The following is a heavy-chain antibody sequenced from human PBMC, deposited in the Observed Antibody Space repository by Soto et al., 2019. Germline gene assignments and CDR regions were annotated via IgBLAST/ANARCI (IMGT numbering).Heavy chain of an antibody. CDR1: GYTFTNSY. D-gene: IGHD3-10*01. J-gene: IGHJ4*02. CDR2: INPSGGGP. CDR3: ARERDFGELSYDY. Sequence: ASVKVSCKASGYTFTNSYMHWVRQAPGQGLEWMGIINPSGGGPTYAQKFQGRITMTTGTSTSTVYMELNSLRSEDTAVYYCARERDFGELSYDYWGQGTLVTVSS. V-gene: IGHV1-46*01.